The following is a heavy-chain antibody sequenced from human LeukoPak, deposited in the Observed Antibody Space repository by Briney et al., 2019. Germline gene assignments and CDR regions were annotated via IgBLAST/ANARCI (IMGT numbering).Heavy chain of an antibody. CDR1: GGSISSYY. Sequence: SETLSLTCTVSGGSISSYYWSWIRQPPGKGLEWIGYIYYSGSTYYNPSLKSRVTISVDTSKNQFSLKLSSVTAADTAVYYCARVPYCSGGSCQRGENYWGQGTLVPVSS. V-gene: IGHV4-59*08. J-gene: IGHJ4*02. CDR3: ARVPYCSGGSCQRGENY. D-gene: IGHD2-15*01. CDR2: IYYSGST.